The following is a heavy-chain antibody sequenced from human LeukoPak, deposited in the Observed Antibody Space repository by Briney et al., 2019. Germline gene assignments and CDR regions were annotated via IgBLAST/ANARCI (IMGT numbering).Heavy chain of an antibody. V-gene: IGHV3-30*04. Sequence: PGRSLRLSCAGSGFRFSRYAIHWVRQTHWGLEWVAVISHDGSDNRYADSVRGRVTISRDNSRNMVYLQFSSLTTDDTARYYCAKDRGRAVAGSEFDYWGQGTLVTVSS. CDR1: GFRFSRYA. CDR2: ISHDGSDN. J-gene: IGHJ4*02. CDR3: AKDRGRAVAGSEFDY. D-gene: IGHD6-19*01.